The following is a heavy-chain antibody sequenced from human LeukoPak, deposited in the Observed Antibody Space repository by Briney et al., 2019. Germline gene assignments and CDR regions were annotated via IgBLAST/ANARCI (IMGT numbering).Heavy chain of an antibody. CDR2: IYYSGST. CDR1: GGSFSGYC. CDR3: ARQAGYGDYSGAFDI. V-gene: IGHV4-59*08. D-gene: IGHD4-17*01. Sequence: SETLSLTCAVYGGSFSGYCWSWIRQPPGKGLEWIGYIYYSGSTNYNPSLKSRVTISVDTSKNQFSLKLSSVTAADTAVYYCARQAGYGDYSGAFDIWGQGTMVTVSS. J-gene: IGHJ3*02.